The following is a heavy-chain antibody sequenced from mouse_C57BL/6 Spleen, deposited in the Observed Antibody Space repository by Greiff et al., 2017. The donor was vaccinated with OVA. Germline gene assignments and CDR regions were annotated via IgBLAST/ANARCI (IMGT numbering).Heavy chain of an antibody. CDR1: GYTFTSYW. V-gene: IGHV1-52*01. CDR2: IAPSASET. D-gene: IGHD1-1*01. Sequence: QVQLQQPGAELVRPGSSVKLSCKASGYTFTSYWMQWVKQRPIQGLEWIGNIAPSASETHYNQKFKDKATLTVDKSSSTAYMQLSSLTSEDSAVYYCARNFITTDYFDYWGQGTTLTVSS. J-gene: IGHJ2*01. CDR3: ARNFITTDYFDY.